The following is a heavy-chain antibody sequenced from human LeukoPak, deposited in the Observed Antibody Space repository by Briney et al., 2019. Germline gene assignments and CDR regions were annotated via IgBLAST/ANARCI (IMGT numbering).Heavy chain of an antibody. J-gene: IGHJ6*03. Sequence: SVKVSCKASGGTFSSYAISWVRQAPGQGLEWMGGIIPIFCTANYAQKFQGRVTITADESTSTAYMELSSLRSEDTAVYYCARSRAIGYSGYGSENYYYYYYMDVWGKGTTVTISS. CDR1: GGTFSSYA. CDR3: ARSRAIGYSGYGSENYYYYYYMDV. D-gene: IGHD5-12*01. V-gene: IGHV1-69*13. CDR2: IIPIFCTA.